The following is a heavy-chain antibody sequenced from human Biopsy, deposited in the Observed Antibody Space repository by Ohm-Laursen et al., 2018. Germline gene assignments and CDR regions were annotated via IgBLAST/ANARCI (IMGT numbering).Heavy chain of an antibody. V-gene: IGHV4-59*12. CDR2: IYYSGGT. D-gene: IGHD3-22*01. CDR1: GGSMTGYE. CDR3: ASVVLGPTNDAFDL. Sequence: TLSLTCSVSGGSMTGYEWSWIRLAPGKGLEWIGYIYYSGGTKYNPSLASRVTFSVDMSKSQFSLKLYSVTAADTAMYYCASVVLGPTNDAFDLWGQGTMVVVSS. J-gene: IGHJ3*01.